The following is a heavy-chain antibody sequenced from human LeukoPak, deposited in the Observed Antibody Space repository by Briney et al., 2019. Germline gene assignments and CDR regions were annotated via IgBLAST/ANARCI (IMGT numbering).Heavy chain of an antibody. CDR2: IYYSGST. CDR3: AREDRFGEIDRWG. V-gene: IGHV4-30-4*01. J-gene: IGHJ4*02. D-gene: IGHD3-10*01. Sequence: SQTLSLTCTVSGGSISSGDYYWSWIRQPPGKGLEWIGYIYYSGSTYYNPSLKSRVTISVDTSKNQFSLKLSSVTAADTAVYYCAREDRFGEIDRWGGGQGTLVTVSS. CDR1: GGSISSGDYY.